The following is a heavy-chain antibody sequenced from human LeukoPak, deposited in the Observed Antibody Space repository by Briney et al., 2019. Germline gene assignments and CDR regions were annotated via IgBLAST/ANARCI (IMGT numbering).Heavy chain of an antibody. CDR2: IHHSGST. CDR3: ARGLEPYSGNYYFDY. V-gene: IGHV4-38-2*01. Sequence: SETLSLTCAVSGYSISSGFYWGWIRQPPGKGREWIGTIHHSGSTYYNLSLKSRLTISVDTSKNQFSLKLSSVTAADTAVYYCARGLEPYSGNYYFDYWGQGTLVTVSS. CDR1: GYSISSGFY. J-gene: IGHJ4*02. D-gene: IGHD1-26*01.